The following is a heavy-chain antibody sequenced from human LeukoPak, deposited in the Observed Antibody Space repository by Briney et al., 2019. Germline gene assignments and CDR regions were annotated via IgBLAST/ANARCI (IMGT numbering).Heavy chain of an antibody. J-gene: IGHJ5*02. D-gene: IGHD6-19*01. V-gene: IGHV4-39*07. CDR2: IYYSGST. CDR1: GGSISSSSYY. Sequence: SETLSLACTVSGGSISSSSYYWGWIRQPPGTGLEWIGSIYYSGSTYYNPSLKSRVAISVDTSKNQFSLKLSSVTAADTAVYYCARDHIAVAARGGWFDPWGQGTLVTVSS. CDR3: ARDHIAVAARGGWFDP.